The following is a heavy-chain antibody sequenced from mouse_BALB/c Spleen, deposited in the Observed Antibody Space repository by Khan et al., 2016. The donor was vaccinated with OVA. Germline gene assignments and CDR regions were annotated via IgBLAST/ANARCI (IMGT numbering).Heavy chain of an antibody. CDR3: ARDTPIPMDY. CDR1: GFTFSDYY. J-gene: IGHJ4*01. D-gene: IGHD2-14*01. V-gene: IGHV7-3*02. CDR2: IRNKANGYTT. Sequence: EVELVESGGDLVQPGGSLRLSCATSGFTFSDYYMSWVRQPPGKALEWLGVIRNKANGYTTEYSASVKGRFTITRDNSQSILYLQMNTLRAEDSATYYCARDTPIPMDYWGQGTSVTVSS.